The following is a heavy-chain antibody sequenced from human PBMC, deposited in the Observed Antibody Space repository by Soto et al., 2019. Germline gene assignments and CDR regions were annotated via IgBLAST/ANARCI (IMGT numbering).Heavy chain of an antibody. J-gene: IGHJ4*02. CDR3: ALFRAVYNPGCPGY. D-gene: IGHD2-8*02. CDR2: INQDETEK. CDR1: AFTFSDYW. Sequence: GGSLRLSCAASAFTFSDYWMCWVRQTPGKGLEWVANINQDETEKYYMDSARGRFTISRDNAKNSLYLQMNSLRSEDTGVYYCALFRAVYNPGCPGYWCQGTLVTVSS. V-gene: IGHV3-7*01.